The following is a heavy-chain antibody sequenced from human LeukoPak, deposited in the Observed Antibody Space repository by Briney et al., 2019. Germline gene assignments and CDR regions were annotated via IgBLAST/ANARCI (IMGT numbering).Heavy chain of an antibody. V-gene: IGHV4-59*12. D-gene: IGHD2-15*01. CDR3: ARGSDLDVVVVVAATRYFDY. CDR2: IYYSGST. J-gene: IGHJ4*02. Sequence: ETLSLTCAVSGGSINSYYWSWIRQPPGKGLEWIGYIYYSGSTNYNPSLKSRVTISVDSPKNQFSLKLTSVTAADTATYYCARGSDLDVVVVVAATRYFDYWGQGSLVTVSS. CDR1: GGSINSYY.